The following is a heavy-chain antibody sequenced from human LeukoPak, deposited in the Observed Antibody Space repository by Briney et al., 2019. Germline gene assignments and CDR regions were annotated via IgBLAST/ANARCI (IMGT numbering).Heavy chain of an antibody. CDR1: GYRFTTFW. J-gene: IGHJ4*02. CDR2: IYPGDSDT. CDR3: ARRGSTDGYNFLDY. V-gene: IGHV5-51*01. Sequence: GGSLKISCKGSGYRFTTFWIGWVRQMPGKGLEWMGIIYPGDSDTRYSPSFHGQVTISADKSTNTAYLQWSSLEASDTAMYYCARRGSTDGYNFLDYWGQGTLITVSS. D-gene: IGHD5-24*01.